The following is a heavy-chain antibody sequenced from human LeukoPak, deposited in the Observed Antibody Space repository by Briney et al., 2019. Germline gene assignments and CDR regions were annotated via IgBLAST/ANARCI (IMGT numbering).Heavy chain of an antibody. CDR2: IYTSGST. J-gene: IGHJ4*02. CDR1: GGFISSYY. D-gene: IGHD6-13*01. V-gene: IGHV4-4*07. CDR3: ARAGRYSSSWALDY. Sequence: PSETLSLTCTASGGFISSYYWSWIRQPAGKGLEWIGRIYTSGSTNYNPSLKSRVTMSVDTSKNQFSLKLSSVTAADTAVYYCARAGRYSSSWALDYWGQGTLVTVSS.